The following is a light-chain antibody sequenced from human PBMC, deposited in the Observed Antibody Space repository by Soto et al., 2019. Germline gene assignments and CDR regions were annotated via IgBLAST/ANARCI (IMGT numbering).Light chain of an antibody. J-gene: IGKJ5*01. Sequence: EVALTQSPGTLSLSPGARATLSCRASQTIANNYLTWYQQKPGQAPRLLIYGASTRATGIPARFSGSGSGTEFTLTISSLQSEDFAVYYCQQYNNWPPPFGQGTRLEIK. CDR3: QQYNNWPPP. CDR1: QTIANN. CDR2: GAS. V-gene: IGKV3-15*01.